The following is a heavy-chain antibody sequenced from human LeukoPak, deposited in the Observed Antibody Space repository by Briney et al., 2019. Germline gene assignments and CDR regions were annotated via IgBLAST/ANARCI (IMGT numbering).Heavy chain of an antibody. Sequence: GVSLRLSCAASRFTFNSYGMNWFRQVPGKGLEWISYINSVGGTTFYADSVKGRFTITRDNANNKLYLQMNSLRAEDAAIYYCARSHMYGDYGEDIWGHGTVVAVSS. V-gene: IGHV3-48*03. CDR2: INSVGGTT. J-gene: IGHJ3*02. CDR1: RFTFNSYG. D-gene: IGHD4-17*01. CDR3: ARSHMYGDYGEDI.